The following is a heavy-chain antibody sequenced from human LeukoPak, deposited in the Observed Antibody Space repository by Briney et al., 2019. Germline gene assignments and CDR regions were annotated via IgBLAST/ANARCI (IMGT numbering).Heavy chain of an antibody. J-gene: IGHJ4*02. Sequence: SETLSLTCTVSGGSISSYYWSWIRQPPGKGLEWIGYIYYSGSTNYNPSLKSRVTISVDTSKNQFSLKLSSVTAADTAVYCCARSYYYDSSGYRGGAFDYWGQGALVTVSS. CDR1: GGSISSYY. CDR3: ARSYYYDSSGYRGGAFDY. D-gene: IGHD3-22*01. V-gene: IGHV4-59*01. CDR2: IYYSGST.